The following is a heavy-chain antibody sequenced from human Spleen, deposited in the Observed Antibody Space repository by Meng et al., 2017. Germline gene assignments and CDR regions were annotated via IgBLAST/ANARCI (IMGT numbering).Heavy chain of an antibody. Sequence: QVVLGQAGAEVKKPGASVKVSCKASGYTFPDYWLHWVRRAPGQGLEWMGRINPKSGDTHYAQRFQGRVTMTGDTSISTAYMELSGLRPDDTAMYYCARDEDISAAGKLFGDYWGQGTLVTVSS. D-gene: IGHD6-13*01. CDR2: INPKSGDT. CDR1: GYTFPDYW. CDR3: ARDEDISAAGKLFGDY. J-gene: IGHJ4*02. V-gene: IGHV1-2*06.